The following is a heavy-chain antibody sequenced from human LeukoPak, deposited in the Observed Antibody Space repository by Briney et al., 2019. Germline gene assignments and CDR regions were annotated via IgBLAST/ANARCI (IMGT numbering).Heavy chain of an antibody. J-gene: IGHJ4*02. Sequence: GGSLRLSCAASGFTFTNARMGWVRQPPGKGLEWVGLIKSKIDGGTTDFAAPVKGRFTISRDDSKHTLYLQMNSLKSEDTAVYYCTIGYGHSDFDYWGQGTLVTVSS. CDR1: GFTFTNAR. V-gene: IGHV3-15*01. CDR2: IKSKIDGGTT. CDR3: TIGYGHSDFDY. D-gene: IGHD3-3*02.